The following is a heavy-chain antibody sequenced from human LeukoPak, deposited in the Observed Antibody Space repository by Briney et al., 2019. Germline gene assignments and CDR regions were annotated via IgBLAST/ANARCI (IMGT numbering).Heavy chain of an antibody. Sequence: SETLSLTCTVSGGSISSSSYYWGWIRQPPGKGLEWIASIYYSGSTYDSPSLKSRVTISVDTSMNQFSLKLNSVTAADTAVYYCARFKGDGSGYCYDYWGQGTLVTVSS. V-gene: IGHV4-39*01. J-gene: IGHJ4*02. CDR1: GGSISSSSYY. CDR3: ARFKGDGSGYCYDY. D-gene: IGHD3-22*01. CDR2: IYYSGST.